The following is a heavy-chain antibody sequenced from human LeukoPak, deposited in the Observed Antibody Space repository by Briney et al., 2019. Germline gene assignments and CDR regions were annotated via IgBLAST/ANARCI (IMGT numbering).Heavy chain of an antibody. CDR3: ARDYPAGFSFGYYYYYMDV. V-gene: IGHV3-48*03. D-gene: IGHD6-19*01. CDR1: GLTFRTYA. Sequence: PGGSLRLSCAASGLTFRTYAMSWVRQAPGKGLEWVSYISSSGSTIYYADSVKGRFTISRDNAKNSLYLQMNSLRAEDTAVYYCARDYPAGFSFGYYYYYMDVWGKGTTVTISS. J-gene: IGHJ6*03. CDR2: ISSSGSTI.